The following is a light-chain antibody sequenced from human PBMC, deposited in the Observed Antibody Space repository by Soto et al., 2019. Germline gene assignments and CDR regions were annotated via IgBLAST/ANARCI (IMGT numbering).Light chain of an antibody. J-gene: IGKJ1*01. Sequence: EIVLTQSPVTLSLSPGERATLSCRASQSVRTYLAWYQVKPGQAPRLLIYGASSRATGIPDRFSGSGSGTDFTLTIRRLEPEDFAVYYCQQYNNWPWTFGQGTKVDIK. CDR3: QQYNNWPWT. CDR1: QSVRTY. V-gene: IGKV3-20*01. CDR2: GAS.